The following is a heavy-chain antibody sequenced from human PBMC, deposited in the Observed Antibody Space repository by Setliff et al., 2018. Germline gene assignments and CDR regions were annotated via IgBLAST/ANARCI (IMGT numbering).Heavy chain of an antibody. J-gene: IGHJ4*02. CDR3: ARESRYYYANLGTLDY. CDR2: IYSSGST. CDR1: GGSISSGDYY. Sequence: KTSETLSLTCTVSGGSISSGDYYWSWIRQPPGKGLEWIGYIYSSGSTYHNPSLKSRVSISVDTSKNQFSLKLSSVTAADTAVYYCARESRYYYANLGTLDYWGQGTLVTVSS. V-gene: IGHV4-30-4*08. D-gene: IGHD3-10*01.